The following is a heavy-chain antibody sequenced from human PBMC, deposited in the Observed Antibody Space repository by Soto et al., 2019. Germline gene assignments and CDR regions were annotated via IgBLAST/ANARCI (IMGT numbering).Heavy chain of an antibody. CDR3: AKGTTAVYCFAF. J-gene: IGHJ4*02. CDR2: ISATGGSA. Sequence: DVQLLESGGGLVQPGGSLRLSCAASGFTFSSYAMSWVRQAPGKGLEWVSAISATGGSAFYADSVKGRFTISRDNSKNTVFLQIDSLVTEDTAVYYCAKGTTAVYCFAFWGQGTLVTVSS. D-gene: IGHD2-15*01. V-gene: IGHV3-23*01. CDR1: GFTFSSYA.